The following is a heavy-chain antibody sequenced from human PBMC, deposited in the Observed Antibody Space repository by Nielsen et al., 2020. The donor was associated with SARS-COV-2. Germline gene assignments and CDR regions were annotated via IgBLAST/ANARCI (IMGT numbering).Heavy chain of an antibody. CDR1: GFTFNKFP. D-gene: IGHD3-10*01. J-gene: IGHJ5*02. CDR3: ARETLDHTSSFVDH. CDR2: ISFGGDNE. V-gene: IGHV3-30-3*01. Sequence: GESLKISCAASGFTFNKFPMHWVRQAPGKGLEWLAIISFGGDNEHYADSVKGRFTVSRDNSKDTLHLQMSRLRPEDTAVYFCARETLDHTSSFVDHWGQGTLVTVS.